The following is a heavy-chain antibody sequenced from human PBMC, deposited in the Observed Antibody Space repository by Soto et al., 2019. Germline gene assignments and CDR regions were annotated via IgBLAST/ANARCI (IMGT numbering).Heavy chain of an antibody. V-gene: IGHV5-51*01. CDR3: ARREGSGWFAY. CDR2: IWPADSDT. J-gene: IGHJ5*01. Sequence: LKISCKASGYSFTSYWIGWVRQTPGKGLEWMGIIWPADSDTRYSSSFQGHVTISVDKSISTSYLQWSSLEASDTAIFYCARREGSGWFAYWGQGTLVTVSS. CDR1: GYSFTSYW. D-gene: IGHD6-19*01.